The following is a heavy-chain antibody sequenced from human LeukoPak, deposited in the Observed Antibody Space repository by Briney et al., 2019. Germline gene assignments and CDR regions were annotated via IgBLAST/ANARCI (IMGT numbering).Heavy chain of an antibody. Sequence: ASVKVSCKASGYTFTSYDINWVRQATGQGLEWMGRMNPNSGNTGYAQKFQGRVTITADKSTSTAYMELSSLRSEDTAVYYCARDYGSGYSPYYYYYMDVWGKGTTVTVSS. CDR3: ARDYGSGYSPYYYYYMDV. CDR2: MNPNSGNT. D-gene: IGHD3-22*01. V-gene: IGHV1-8*01. CDR1: GYTFTSYD. J-gene: IGHJ6*03.